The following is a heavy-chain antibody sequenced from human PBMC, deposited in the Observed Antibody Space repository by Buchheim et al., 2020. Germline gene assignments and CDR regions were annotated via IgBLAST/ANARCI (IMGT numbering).Heavy chain of an antibody. D-gene: IGHD4-23*01. CDR2: INHSGST. V-gene: IGHV4-34*01. J-gene: IGHJ4*02. CDR1: GGSFNGYY. CDR3: ASVPGGNSDYYFDY. Sequence: QVQLQQWGAGLLKPSETLSLTCAVYGGSFNGYYWSWIRQPPGKGLEWIGEINHSGSTNYNPSLKSRVTISVDTSKNQFSLKLSSVTAADTAVYYCASVPGGNSDYYFDYWGQGTL.